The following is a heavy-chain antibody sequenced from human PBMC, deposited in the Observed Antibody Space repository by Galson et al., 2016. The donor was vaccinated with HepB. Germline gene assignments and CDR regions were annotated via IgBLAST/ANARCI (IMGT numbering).Heavy chain of an antibody. CDR3: ARGWRPNGGGYNLDY. CDR1: GFTFNIHS. Sequence: SLRLSCAASGFTFNIHSMNWVRQPPGKGLEWVSYISGTGSTIYYVDSVKGRFTISRDNAKNSLYLEMTGLRDDDTAVYYCARGWRPNGGGYNLDYWGQGALVTVSS. J-gene: IGHJ4*02. D-gene: IGHD5-24*01. V-gene: IGHV3-48*02. CDR2: ISGTGSTI.